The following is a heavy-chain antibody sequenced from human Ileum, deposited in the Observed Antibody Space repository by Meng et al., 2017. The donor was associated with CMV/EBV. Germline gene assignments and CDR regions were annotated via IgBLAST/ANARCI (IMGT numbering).Heavy chain of an antibody. CDR3: ARSPNGYCSSTTCYQTYYFDY. J-gene: IGHJ4*02. V-gene: IGHV1-18*01. Sequence: TYRISWVRQAPGQGPEWMGWISTFNGNTIYAQSLQGRVAMTTDTSTSTAYMELRSLRSDDTAVYYCARSPNGYCSSTTCYQTYYFDYWGQGTLVTVSS. D-gene: IGHD2-2*01. CDR1: TYR. CDR2: ISTFNGNT.